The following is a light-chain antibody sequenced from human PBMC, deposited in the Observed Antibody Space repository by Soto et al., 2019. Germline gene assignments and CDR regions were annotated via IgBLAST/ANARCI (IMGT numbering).Light chain of an antibody. CDR2: INDDGSH. J-gene: IGLJ2*01. CDR3: QSWGAGFRV. V-gene: IGLV4-69*01. Sequence: QPVLTQSPSASASLGASIKLTCTLSSGYSHYAIAWHQQQPEKGPRYLMKINDDGSHNKGDGIPDRFSGSRSGAECHLTISSLQSEDEADYYCQSWGAGFRVFGGGTKLTVL. CDR1: SGYSHYA.